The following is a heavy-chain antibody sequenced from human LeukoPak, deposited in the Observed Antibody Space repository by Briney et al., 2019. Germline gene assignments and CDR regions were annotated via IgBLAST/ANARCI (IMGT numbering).Heavy chain of an antibody. CDR3: AKGGIQLWKFDY. V-gene: IGHV3-33*06. CDR1: GFTFSSYG. D-gene: IGHD5-18*01. Sequence: PGGSLRLSXAASGFTFSSYGMHWVRQAPGKGLEWVAVIWYDGSNKYYADSVKGRFTISRDNSKNTLYLQMNSLRAEDTAVYYCAKGGIQLWKFDYWGQGTLVTVSS. CDR2: IWYDGSNK. J-gene: IGHJ4*02.